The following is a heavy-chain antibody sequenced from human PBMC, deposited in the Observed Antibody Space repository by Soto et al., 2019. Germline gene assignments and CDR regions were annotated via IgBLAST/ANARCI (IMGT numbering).Heavy chain of an antibody. Sequence: QITLKESGHTLVKPTQTLTLTCTFSGFSLSNSGVGVGWIRQPPGKALEWLALIYWDDYKRYSPSLKNRLTITKDTSKNQVVLTMTNMDPVDTAKYSWAHRRTHLMTGQQHDAFYIWGQGTMVTVSS. CDR1: GFSLSNSGVG. V-gene: IGHV2-5*02. CDR3: AHRRTHLMTGQQHDAFYI. CDR2: IYWDDYK. J-gene: IGHJ3*02. D-gene: IGHD6-13*01.